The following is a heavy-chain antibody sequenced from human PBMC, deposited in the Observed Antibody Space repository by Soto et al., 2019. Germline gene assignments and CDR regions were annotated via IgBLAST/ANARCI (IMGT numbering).Heavy chain of an antibody. D-gene: IGHD6-13*01. V-gene: IGHV1-3*01. CDR2: INAANGDT. CDR3: VRRHVSATGIDWFDP. Sequence: ASVKVSCKASGYTFTSYGIHWVRQAPGQRLEWMGWINAANGDTKYSPKFQGRVTITRDTSASTAYMELSSLRSEDTAVYYCVRRHVSATGIDWFDPWGQGXLVTVSS. CDR1: GYTFTSYG. J-gene: IGHJ5*02.